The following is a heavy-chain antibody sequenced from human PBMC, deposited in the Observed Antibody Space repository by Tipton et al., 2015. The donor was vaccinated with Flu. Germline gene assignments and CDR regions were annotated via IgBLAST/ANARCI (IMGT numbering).Heavy chain of an antibody. CDR2: ISSSSVYT. Sequence: AASAFTFSSYGMSWVRQAPGKGLEWVSGISSSSVYTYYADSVKGRFTISRDNSKNTLYLQMNSLRAEDTAVYYCAKDDGRSYSSGWTLDALDIWGQGTMVTVSS. CDR3: AKDDGRSYSSGWTLDALDI. CDR1: AFTFSSYG. V-gene: IGHV3-23*01. J-gene: IGHJ3*02. D-gene: IGHD6-19*01.